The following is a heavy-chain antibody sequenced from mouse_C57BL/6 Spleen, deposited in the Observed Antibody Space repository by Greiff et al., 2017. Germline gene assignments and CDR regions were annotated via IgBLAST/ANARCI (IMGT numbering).Heavy chain of an antibody. CDR3: ARADIDGYYEFAY. CDR2: IYPGSGST. Sequence: QVQLKQPGAELVKPGASVKMSCKASGYNFTSYWITWVKQRPGQGLEWIGDIYPGSGSTNYNEKFKSKATLTVDTSSSTAYMQLSSLTSEDSAVYYGARADIDGYYEFAYWGQGTLVTVSA. CDR1: GYNFTSYW. J-gene: IGHJ3*01. V-gene: IGHV1-55*01. D-gene: IGHD2-3*01.